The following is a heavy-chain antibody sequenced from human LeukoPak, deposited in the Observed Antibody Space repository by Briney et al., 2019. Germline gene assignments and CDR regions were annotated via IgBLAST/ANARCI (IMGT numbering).Heavy chain of an antibody. J-gene: IGHJ4*02. CDR2: IYTSGST. Sequence: SETLSLTCIVSGGSISSYYWSWIRQPAGKVLERIGRIYTSGSTNYNPSLKSRVTMSVDTSKNQFSLKLSSVTAADTAVYYCAAQGGGWYQSFDYWGQGTLVTVSS. D-gene: IGHD6-19*01. V-gene: IGHV4-4*07. CDR3: AAQGGGWYQSFDY. CDR1: GGSISSYY.